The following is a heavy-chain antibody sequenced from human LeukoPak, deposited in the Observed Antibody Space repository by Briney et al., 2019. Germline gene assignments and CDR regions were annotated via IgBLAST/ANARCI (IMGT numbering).Heavy chain of an antibody. CDR2: ITHKAFGGTA. CDR1: EFTFSTYA. Sequence: GGSLRLSCAASEFTFSTYAMHWVRQAPEKGLEGIGFITHKAFGGTAEYAASVKGRFTISRDDSRSTAYLQMDNVRTEDTGIYYCTRDEFGYGSNFFDYWGQGTLVTVST. D-gene: IGHD3-22*01. CDR3: TRDEFGYGSNFFDY. V-gene: IGHV3-49*04. J-gene: IGHJ4*02.